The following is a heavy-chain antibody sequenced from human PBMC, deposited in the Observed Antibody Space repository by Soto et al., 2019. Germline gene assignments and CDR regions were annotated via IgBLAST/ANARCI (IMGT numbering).Heavy chain of an antibody. V-gene: IGHV1-46*01. CDR2: INLSSGNT. Sequence: ASVKVSCKASGYTFTSYYMHWVRQAPGQGLEWMGRINLSSGNTSYAQKFQERVTITRDTSTSTVYMELSSLRSEDTAVYYCAQAALGYGMDVWGQGTTVTVSS. CDR1: GYTFTSYY. J-gene: IGHJ6*02. CDR3: AQAALGYGMDV. D-gene: IGHD6-6*01.